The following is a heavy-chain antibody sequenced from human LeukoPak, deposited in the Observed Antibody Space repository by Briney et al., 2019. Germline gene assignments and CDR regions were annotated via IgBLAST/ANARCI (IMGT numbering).Heavy chain of an antibody. CDR3: ARGRSHAY. CDR1: GFTFKNYW. CDR2: IKEDGGET. J-gene: IGHJ4*02. D-gene: IGHD1-26*01. Sequence: GGSLRLSCAASGFTFKNYWMGWVRQAPGREGEWVANIKEDGGETHYLDSVKGRFTISRDNAKNSLYLQMNSLRAEDTAIYYCARGRSHAYWGQGVLVTVSS. V-gene: IGHV3-7*01.